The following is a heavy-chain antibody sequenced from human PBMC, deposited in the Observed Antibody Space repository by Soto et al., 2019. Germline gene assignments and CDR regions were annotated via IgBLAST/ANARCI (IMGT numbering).Heavy chain of an antibody. D-gene: IGHD4-4*01. J-gene: IGHJ4*02. V-gene: IGHV4-34*01. CDR2: INHSGST. CDR1: GGSFSGYY. CDR3: ARGTNSNYADY. Sequence: PSETLSLTCAVYGGSFSGYYWSWIRQPPGKGLEWIGEINHSGSTNYNPSLKSRVTISVDTSKNQFSLKLSSVTAADTAVYYCARGTNSNYADYWGQGTLVTVSS.